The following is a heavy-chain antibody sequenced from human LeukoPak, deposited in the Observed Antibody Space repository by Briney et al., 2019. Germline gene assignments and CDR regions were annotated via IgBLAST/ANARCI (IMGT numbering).Heavy chain of an antibody. CDR3: AKDLAPALLWFGEFSN. CDR1: GFTFSSYG. Sequence: GGSLRLSCAASGFTFSSYGMSWVRQAPGKGLEWVSSISGSGGTTYYADSMKGRFTISRDNPKNTLFLQMNSLRAEDTAIYYCAKDLAPALLWFGEFSNWGQGTLVTVSS. J-gene: IGHJ4*02. V-gene: IGHV3-23*01. CDR2: ISGSGGTT. D-gene: IGHD3-10*01.